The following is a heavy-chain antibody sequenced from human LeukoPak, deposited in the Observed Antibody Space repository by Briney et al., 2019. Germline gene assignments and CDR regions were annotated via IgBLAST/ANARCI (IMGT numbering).Heavy chain of an antibody. CDR1: GFTFSIFA. Sequence: GGSLRLSCAASGFTFSIFAMTWVRQAPGKGLEWISAISGSGGSTYYADSVKGRFTISRDNSKNTLCLQMNSLRADDTAIYYCAKGGDSYYSYYYTDVWGKGTTVAVSS. J-gene: IGHJ6*03. V-gene: IGHV3-23*01. CDR2: ISGSGGST. D-gene: IGHD2-21*02. CDR3: AKGGDSYYSYYYTDV.